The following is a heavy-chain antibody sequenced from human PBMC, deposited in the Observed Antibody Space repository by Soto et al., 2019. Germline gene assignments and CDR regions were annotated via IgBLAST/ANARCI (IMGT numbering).Heavy chain of an antibody. CDR1: GFTASSNY. CDR3: ASPGVLSGYHFDY. D-gene: IGHD3-22*01. J-gene: IGHJ4*02. Sequence: GGSLRLSCAASGFTASSNYMSWVRQAPGKGLEWVSFIYSDGSTYYADSVKGRFTISRDNSKNTLYLQMSSLRAEDTAVYYCASPGVLSGYHFDYWGQGTLVTVS. CDR2: IYSDGST. V-gene: IGHV3-66*01.